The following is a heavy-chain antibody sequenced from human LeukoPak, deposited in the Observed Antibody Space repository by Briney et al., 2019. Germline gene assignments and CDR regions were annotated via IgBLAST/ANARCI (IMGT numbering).Heavy chain of an antibody. J-gene: IGHJ4*02. Sequence: GGSLRLSCAASGFTFSSYSMNWVRQAPGKGLEWVSSISSSSSYIYYADSVRGRFTISRDNSKNTLYLQMNSLRAEDTAMYYCAKPIYYTSGTYSPGDFWGQGTLVTVSS. CDR1: GFTFSSYS. V-gene: IGHV3-21*04. CDR3: AKPIYYTSGTYSPGDF. D-gene: IGHD3-10*01. CDR2: ISSSSSYI.